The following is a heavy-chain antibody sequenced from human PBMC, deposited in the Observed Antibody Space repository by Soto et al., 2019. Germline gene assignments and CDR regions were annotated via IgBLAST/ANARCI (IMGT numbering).Heavy chain of an antibody. J-gene: IGHJ4*02. CDR1: RFNFSSYG. Sequence: QVQLVESGGGVVQPGRSLRISCAESRFNFSSYGMHWVRQAPGKGLEWVAVIWYDGSNKYYADSVKGRFTISRDNSKKTLYLQMNSLRAEDTAVYYCARDSPSEYGIHGPFDYWGQGTLVTVAS. CDR2: IWYDGSNK. V-gene: IGHV3-33*01. D-gene: IGHD3-10*01. CDR3: ARDSPSEYGIHGPFDY.